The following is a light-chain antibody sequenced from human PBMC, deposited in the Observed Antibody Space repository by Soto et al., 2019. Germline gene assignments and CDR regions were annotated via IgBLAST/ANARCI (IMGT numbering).Light chain of an antibody. Sequence: DIQMTHSPSSVSASVGDRVTISFHSSQGISRSLAWYQQKPGKAPKLLIYAASSLQSGVPSRFSGSGFGTDFTLTISSLQPEDSAIYYCQQADTFPITFGQGTRLEIK. V-gene: IGKV1D-12*01. CDR2: AAS. CDR1: QGISRS. CDR3: QQADTFPIT. J-gene: IGKJ5*01.